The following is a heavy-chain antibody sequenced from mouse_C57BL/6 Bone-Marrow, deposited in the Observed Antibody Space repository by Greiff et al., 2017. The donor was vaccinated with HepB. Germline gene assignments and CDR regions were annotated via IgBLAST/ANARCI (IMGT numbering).Heavy chain of an antibody. CDR3: ASYYYGSSYEAY. CDR2: IHPNSGST. J-gene: IGHJ3*01. D-gene: IGHD1-1*01. CDR1: GYTFTSYW. Sequence: QVQLKQPGAELVKPGASVKLSCKASGYTFTSYWMHWVKQRPGQGLEWIGMIHPNSGSTNYNEKFKSKATLTVDKSSSTAYMQLSSLTSEDSAVYYCASYYYGSSYEAYWGQGTRVTVSA. V-gene: IGHV1-64*01.